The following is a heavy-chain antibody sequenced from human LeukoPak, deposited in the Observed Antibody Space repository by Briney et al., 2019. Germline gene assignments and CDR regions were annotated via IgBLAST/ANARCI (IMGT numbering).Heavy chain of an antibody. J-gene: IGHJ4*02. V-gene: IGHV3-64*01. D-gene: IGHD3-22*01. CDR3: ARCYYDSSGYPTQDY. CDR2: ISSNGGST. CDR1: GFTFSSYA. Sequence: GGSLRLSCAASGFTFSSYAMHWVRQAPGKGLEYVSAISSNGGSTYYANSVKGRFTISRDNPKNTLYLQMGSLRAEDMAVYYCARCYYDSSGYPTQDYWGQGTLVTVSS.